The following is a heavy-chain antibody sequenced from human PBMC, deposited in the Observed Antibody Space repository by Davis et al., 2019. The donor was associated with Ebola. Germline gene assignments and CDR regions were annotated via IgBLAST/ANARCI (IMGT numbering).Heavy chain of an antibody. V-gene: IGHV3-43D*03. CDR1: GFTFSSDS. Sequence: GGSLRLSCAASGFTFSSDSFNWVRQAPGKGLEWVSLISWDGRSTAYADSVRGRFSISRDNSRQFLYLQMNGLRAEDTALYYCTAYDSTFRNYWGQGTLVTVSS. CDR2: ISWDGRST. CDR3: TAYDSTFRNY. J-gene: IGHJ4*02. D-gene: IGHD3-22*01.